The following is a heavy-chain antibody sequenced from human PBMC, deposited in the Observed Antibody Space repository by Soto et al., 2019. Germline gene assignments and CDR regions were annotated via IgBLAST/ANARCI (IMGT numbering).Heavy chain of an antibody. CDR3: ASPSGTIDGAFDI. CDR1: GGSLSSYY. D-gene: IGHD3-10*01. V-gene: IGHV4-59*01. CDR2: IYYSGST. Sequence: PSETLSLTCTVSGGSLSSYYWSWIRQPPGKGLEWIGYIYYSGSTNYNPSLKSRVTISVDTSKNQFSLKLSSVTAADTAVYYCASPSGTIDGAFDIWGQGTMVTGSS. J-gene: IGHJ3*02.